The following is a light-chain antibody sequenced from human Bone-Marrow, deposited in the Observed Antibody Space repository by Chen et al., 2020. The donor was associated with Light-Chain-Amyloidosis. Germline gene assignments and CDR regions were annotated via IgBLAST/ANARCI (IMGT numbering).Light chain of an antibody. Sequence: QSALTQPAPVWGSLGPAITIPCFGTSSDVVGYNYVSWYQQHPGKAPKLIIYVVTSRPSGVSNRFSGSKSGNTASLTISGLQAEDEADYYCSSYTTTNTLVFGGGTKLTVL. V-gene: IGLV2-14*03. J-gene: IGLJ2*01. CDR1: SSDVVGYNY. CDR3: SSYTTTNTLV. CDR2: VVT.